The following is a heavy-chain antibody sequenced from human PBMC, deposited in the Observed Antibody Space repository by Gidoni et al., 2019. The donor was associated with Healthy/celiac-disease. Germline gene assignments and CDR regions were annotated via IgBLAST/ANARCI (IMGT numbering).Heavy chain of an antibody. CDR1: GFTFSSYA. V-gene: IGHV3-23*01. D-gene: IGHD6-13*01. J-gene: IGHJ5*02. CDR3: AKDLGRSSWGWFDP. Sequence: EVQLLESVGGLVQPGGSLRLSCAAPGFTFSSYAMSWVRQAPGKGLEWVSAISGSGGSTYYADSVKGRFTISRDNSKNTLYLQMNSLRAEDTAVYYCAKDLGRSSWGWFDPWGQGTLVTVSS. CDR2: ISGSGGST.